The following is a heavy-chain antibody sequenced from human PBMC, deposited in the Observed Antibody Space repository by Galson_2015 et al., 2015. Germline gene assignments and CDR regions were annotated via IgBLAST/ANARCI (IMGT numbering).Heavy chain of an antibody. CDR3: AKASGPYCFYGVDV. J-gene: IGHJ6*02. CDR2: ISGSGDSI. Sequence: SLRLSCAASEFTFSTSAMNWVRQAPGGGLEWVSGISGSGDSIKYADSVKGRFTISRDNSKNTLYLQMNNLRDEDTAVYYCAKASGPYCFYGVDVWGQGTTVTVSS. D-gene: IGHD2-21*01. V-gene: IGHV3-23*01. CDR1: EFTFSTSA.